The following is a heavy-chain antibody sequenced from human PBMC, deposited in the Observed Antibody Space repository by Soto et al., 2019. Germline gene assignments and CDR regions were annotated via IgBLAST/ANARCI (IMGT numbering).Heavy chain of an antibody. Sequence: PGGSLRLSCAASGFTFSSYAMSWVRQAPGKGLEWVSAISGSGGSTYYADSVKGRFTISRDNSKNTLYLQMNSLRAEDTAVYYCAEFGYYDILTGPDAFDIWGQGTMVTVSS. CDR3: AEFGYYDILTGPDAFDI. CDR2: ISGSGGST. D-gene: IGHD3-9*01. J-gene: IGHJ3*02. V-gene: IGHV3-23*01. CDR1: GFTFSSYA.